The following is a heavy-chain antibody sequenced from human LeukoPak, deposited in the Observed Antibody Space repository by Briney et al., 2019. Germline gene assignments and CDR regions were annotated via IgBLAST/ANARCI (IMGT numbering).Heavy chain of an antibody. CDR3: AGSIAVAGTEDYFDY. Sequence: ASVKVSCKASGYTFTGYYMHWVRQAPGQGLEWMGWINPNSGGTNYAQKFQGWVTMTRDTSISTAYMELSRLRSDDMAVYYCAGSIAVAGTEDYFDYWGQGTLVTVSS. V-gene: IGHV1-2*04. D-gene: IGHD6-19*01. CDR1: GYTFTGYY. CDR2: INPNSGGT. J-gene: IGHJ4*02.